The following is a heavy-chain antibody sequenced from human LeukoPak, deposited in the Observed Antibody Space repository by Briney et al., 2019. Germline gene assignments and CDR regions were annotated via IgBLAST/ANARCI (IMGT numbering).Heavy chain of an antibody. V-gene: IGHV4-59*08. CDR3: ASNPNTGSAFDP. Sequence: PSETLSLTCTVSGGSISSYYWNWIRQPPGKGLEWIGYIYYTGSTNYNPSLKSRVTISVDTSKNQFSLQLSSVTAADTAVYYCASNPNTGSAFDPWGQATLVTVSS. D-gene: IGHD1-14*01. CDR2: IYYTGST. CDR1: GGSISSYY. J-gene: IGHJ5*02.